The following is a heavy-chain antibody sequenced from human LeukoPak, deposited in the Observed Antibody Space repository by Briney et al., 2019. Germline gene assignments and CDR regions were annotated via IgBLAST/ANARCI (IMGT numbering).Heavy chain of an antibody. J-gene: IGHJ1*01. CDR1: GFTFSSYG. Sequence: GGSLRLSCAASGFTFSSYGMSWVRQAPGKGLEWVSAISGSGGSTYYADSVKGRFTISRDNSKNTLYLQMNSLRVEDTAVYYCARGKYYYDSSGPEYFQHWGQGTLVTVSS. CDR2: ISGSGGST. V-gene: IGHV3-23*01. CDR3: ARGKYYYDSSGPEYFQH. D-gene: IGHD3-22*01.